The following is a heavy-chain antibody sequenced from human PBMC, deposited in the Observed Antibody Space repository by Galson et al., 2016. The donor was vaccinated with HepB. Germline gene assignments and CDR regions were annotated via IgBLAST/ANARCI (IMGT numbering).Heavy chain of an antibody. CDR2: IKTKSDGGTT. CDR3: TTHRGYDIPPFFDY. J-gene: IGHJ4*02. D-gene: IGHD5-12*01. Sequence: LRLSCAASGFIFSNACMSWVRQAPGKGLQWVGHIKTKSDGGTTEYAAPVKGRVSISRDDSTNTLYLQMNSLKTEDTAVYYCTTHRGYDIPPFFDYWGQGTLVTVSS. V-gene: IGHV3-15*01. CDR1: GFIFSNAC.